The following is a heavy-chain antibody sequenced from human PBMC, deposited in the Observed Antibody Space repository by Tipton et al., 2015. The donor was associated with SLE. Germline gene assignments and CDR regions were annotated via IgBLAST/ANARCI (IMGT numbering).Heavy chain of an antibody. J-gene: IGHJ4*02. CDR1: GGSITTTSW. Sequence: TLSLTCAVSGGSITTTSWWSWVRQPPGKGLEWIGEIYHGGSTNFNPSLKSRVTISVDTSKNQFSLKLSSVTAADTAVYYCARDLYYNDSNGYYGGFDYWGQGTLVAVSS. CDR2: IYHGGST. D-gene: IGHD3-22*01. CDR3: ARDLYYNDSNGYYGGFDY. V-gene: IGHV4-4*02.